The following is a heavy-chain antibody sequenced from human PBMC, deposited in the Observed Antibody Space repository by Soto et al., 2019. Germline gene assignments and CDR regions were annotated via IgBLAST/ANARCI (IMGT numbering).Heavy chain of an antibody. CDR1: GFTFSSYA. Sequence: EVQLLESGGGLIQPGGSLRLSCAASGFTFSSYAMNWVRQAPGKGLEWVSGISGSGGSTYYADSVKGRFTISRDNSKNTLYLQMSSLRAEATAVYYCAKAFSWYDYWGQGTLVTVSS. CDR3: AKAFSWYDY. D-gene: IGHD6-13*01. J-gene: IGHJ4*02. V-gene: IGHV3-23*01. CDR2: ISGSGGST.